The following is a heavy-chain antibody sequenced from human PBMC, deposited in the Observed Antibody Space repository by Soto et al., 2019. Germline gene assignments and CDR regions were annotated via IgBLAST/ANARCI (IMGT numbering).Heavy chain of an antibody. Sequence: EVQLVESGGGLVQPGGSLRLSCAASGFTFSSYDMHWVRQATGKGLEWVSAIGTAGDTYYPGSVKGRFTISRENAKNSLYLQMNSLRAGDTAVYYCARGIVVVPTYRYFDLWGRGTLVTVSS. J-gene: IGHJ2*01. D-gene: IGHD3-22*01. CDR2: IGTAGDT. CDR3: ARGIVVVPTYRYFDL. CDR1: GFTFSSYD. V-gene: IGHV3-13*01.